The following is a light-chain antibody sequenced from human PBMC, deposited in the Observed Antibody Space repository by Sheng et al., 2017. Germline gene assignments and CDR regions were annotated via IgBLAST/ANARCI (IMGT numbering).Light chain of an antibody. CDR2: VNT. V-gene: IGLV1-40*01. CDR3: QSYDSSLSAEV. J-gene: IGLJ2*01. Sequence: QSVLTQPPSVSGAPGQMVTISCTGSSSNIGAGYHVHWYQQLPGRAPKLLIYVNTNRPSGVPDRFSGSKSGGLASLAITGLQAEDEADYFCQSYDSSLSAEVFGGGTKLTVL. CDR1: SSNIGAGYH.